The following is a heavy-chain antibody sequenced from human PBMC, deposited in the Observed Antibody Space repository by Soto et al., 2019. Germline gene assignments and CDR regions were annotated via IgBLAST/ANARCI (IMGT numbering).Heavy chain of an antibody. J-gene: IGHJ4*02. CDR2: ISYDGSNK. D-gene: IGHD3-10*01. CDR1: GFTFSSYG. CDR3: AKDDRGCVEY. V-gene: IGHV3-30*18. Sequence: GGSLRLSCAASGFTFSSYGMHWVRQAPGKGLEWVAVISYDGSNKYYADSVKGRFTISRDNSKNTLYLQMNSLRAEDTAVYYCAKDDRGCVEYWGQGTLVTVSS.